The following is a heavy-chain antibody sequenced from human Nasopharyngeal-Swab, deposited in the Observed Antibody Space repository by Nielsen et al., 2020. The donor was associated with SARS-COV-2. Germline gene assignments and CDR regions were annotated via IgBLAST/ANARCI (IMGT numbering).Heavy chain of an antibody. CDR3: ARDWGPGYSNTWHYLDY. J-gene: IGHJ4*02. V-gene: IGHV3-23*01. Sequence: GESLKISGAASGFTVGYYAMRWVRQAPGKGLEWVSSIRGGGAGTFYADSVQGRFTISRDNSRNTVHLQMNSLRDEDTAIYYCARDWGPGYSNTWHYLDYWGQGTLVTVSS. D-gene: IGHD6-13*01. CDR1: GFTVGYYA. CDR2: IRGGGAGT.